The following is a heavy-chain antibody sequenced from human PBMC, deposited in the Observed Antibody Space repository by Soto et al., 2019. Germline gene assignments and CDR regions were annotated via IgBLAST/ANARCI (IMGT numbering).Heavy chain of an antibody. CDR2: ISGSGGST. V-gene: IGHV3-23*01. D-gene: IGHD3-9*01. CDR1: GFTFNTYA. Sequence: PGGSLRLSCAASGFTFNTYAMSWVRQAPGKGLEWVSVISGSGGSTYYADSVKGRFTISRDNSKNTLYLQMNSLRAEDTAVYYCAKWSGGYDDLTGYLASFDYWGQGTLVTVSS. J-gene: IGHJ4*02. CDR3: AKWSGGYDDLTGYLASFDY.